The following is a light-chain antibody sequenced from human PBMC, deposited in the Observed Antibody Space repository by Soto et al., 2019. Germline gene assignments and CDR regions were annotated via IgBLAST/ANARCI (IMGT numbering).Light chain of an antibody. Sequence: VLTQSPFTLSLSPLDSATLSCRASQSVARDSIAWYQQRPGPAPLLLIYAASGRATDVTDRFSGSGSGTAFTLTISEVQTDDFEVYKCQKYGDSPINFGVGNXVDI. V-gene: IGKV3-20*01. J-gene: IGKJ3*01. CDR1: QSVARDS. CDR2: AAS. CDR3: QKYGDSPIN.